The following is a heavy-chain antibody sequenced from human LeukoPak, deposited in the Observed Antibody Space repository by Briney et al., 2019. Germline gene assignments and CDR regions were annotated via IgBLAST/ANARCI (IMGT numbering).Heavy chain of an antibody. V-gene: IGHV3-49*03. CDR3: TREKRYFDWFQADY. J-gene: IGHJ4*02. Sequence: PGGSLRLSCTASGFTFSDHAMSWFRQAPGKGLEWVGFIRNKAYGGTAEYAASVKGRFTISRDDSKTIAYLQMNSLKTEDTAVYYCTREKRYFDWFQADYWGQGTLVTVSS. D-gene: IGHD3-9*01. CDR1: GFTFSDHA. CDR2: IRNKAYGGTA.